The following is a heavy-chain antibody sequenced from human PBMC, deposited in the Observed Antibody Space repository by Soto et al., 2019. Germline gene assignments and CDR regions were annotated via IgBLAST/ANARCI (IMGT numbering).Heavy chain of an antibody. CDR2: ISWNSGSI. V-gene: IGHV3-9*01. D-gene: IGHD2-15*01. CDR1: GFTFDDYA. CDR3: AKDNTDCSGGSCRDYYYYYYMDV. Sequence: DVQLVESGGGLVQPGRSLRLSCAASGFTFDDYAMHWVRQAPGKGLEWVSGISWNSGSIGYADSVKGRFTISRDNAKNSLYVQMNGLRAEDTALYYCAKDNTDCSGGSCRDYYYYYYMDVWGKGTTVTVSS. J-gene: IGHJ6*03.